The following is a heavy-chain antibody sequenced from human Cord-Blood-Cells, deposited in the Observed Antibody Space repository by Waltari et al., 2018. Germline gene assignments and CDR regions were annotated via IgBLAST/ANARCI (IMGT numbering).Heavy chain of an antibody. Sequence: QVQLQESGPGLVKPSETLSLTCTVSGGSISSYYWSWIRQPPGKGLEWIGNIYYSGSTHYNPALKSRVTISVDTSKNQFSLKLSSVTAADTAVYYCARMSEATNWFDPWGQGTLVTVSS. J-gene: IGHJ5*02. D-gene: IGHD5-12*01. CDR1: GGSISSYY. CDR2: IYYSGST. V-gene: IGHV4-59*01. CDR3: ARMSEATNWFDP.